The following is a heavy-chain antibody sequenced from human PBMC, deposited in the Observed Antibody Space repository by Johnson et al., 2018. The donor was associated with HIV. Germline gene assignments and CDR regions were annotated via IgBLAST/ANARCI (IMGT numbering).Heavy chain of an antibody. CDR1: GFTFDDYA. CDR3: ASQYCGGDCYAFDI. CDR2: IYSGGST. V-gene: IGHV3-20*04. J-gene: IGHJ3*02. D-gene: IGHD2-21*01. Sequence: VQLVESGGGVVQPGRSLRLSCAASGFTFDDYAMSWVRQAPGKGLEWVYVIYSGGSTYYADSVKGRFTISRDNAKNSLYMQMNSLRAEDTAVYYCASQYCGGDCYAFDIWGQGTMVTVSS.